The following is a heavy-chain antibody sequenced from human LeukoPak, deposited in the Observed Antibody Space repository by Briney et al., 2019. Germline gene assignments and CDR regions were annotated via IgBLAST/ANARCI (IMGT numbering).Heavy chain of an antibody. CDR1: GGSISSYY. CDR3: ARGYGGYSGYDYMIY. V-gene: IGHV4-59*01. Sequence: SETLSLTCTLSGGSISSYYWSWIRQPPGKGLEWIGYIYYSGSTNYNPSLKSRVTISVDTSKNKFLLMLSSVAAADTAVYYCARGYGGYSGYDYMIYWGQGTLVTVSS. J-gene: IGHJ4*02. D-gene: IGHD5-12*01. CDR2: IYYSGST.